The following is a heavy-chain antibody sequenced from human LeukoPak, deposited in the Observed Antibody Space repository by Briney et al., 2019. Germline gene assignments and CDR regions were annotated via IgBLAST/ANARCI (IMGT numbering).Heavy chain of an antibody. CDR3: ARGYGDLGY. J-gene: IGHJ4*02. CDR2: ISSSSSYI. D-gene: IGHD4-17*01. V-gene: IGHV3-21*03. Sequence: GGSLRLSCAASGFTFSSYTMNWVRQAPGKGLEWVSSISSSSSYIYYADSVKGRFTISRGNAKNSLYLQMNSLRAEGTAVCYCARGYGDLGYWGQGTLVTVSS. CDR1: GFTFSSYT.